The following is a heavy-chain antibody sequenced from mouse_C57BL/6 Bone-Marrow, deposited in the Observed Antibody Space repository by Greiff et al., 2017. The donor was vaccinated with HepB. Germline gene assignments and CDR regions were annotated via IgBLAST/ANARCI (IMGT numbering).Heavy chain of an antibody. Sequence: VQLKESGPVLVKPGASVKMSCKASGYTFTDYYMNWVKQSHGKSLEWIGVINPYNGGTSYNQKFKGKATLTVDKSSSTAYMELNSLTSEDSAVYYCARCSNYDVDYWGQGTTLTVSS. J-gene: IGHJ2*01. D-gene: IGHD2-5*01. CDR3: ARCSNYDVDY. CDR1: GYTFTDYY. V-gene: IGHV1-19*01. CDR2: INPYNGGT.